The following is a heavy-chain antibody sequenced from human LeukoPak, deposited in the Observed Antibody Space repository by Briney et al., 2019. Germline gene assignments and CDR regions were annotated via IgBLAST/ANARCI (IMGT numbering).Heavy chain of an antibody. CDR2: ISPDSNYK. Sequence: PGGSLRLSCAASGFTFSTYSMNWLRLAPGKGLEWVSSISPDSNYKYYVDSVKGRFTISRDNAKSSLYLQMNSLRAEDTAVYYCAKRHNLDYGDYVRGAFDIWGQGTMVTVSS. CDR3: AKRHNLDYGDYVRGAFDI. D-gene: IGHD4-17*01. V-gene: IGHV3-21*04. CDR1: GFTFSTYS. J-gene: IGHJ3*02.